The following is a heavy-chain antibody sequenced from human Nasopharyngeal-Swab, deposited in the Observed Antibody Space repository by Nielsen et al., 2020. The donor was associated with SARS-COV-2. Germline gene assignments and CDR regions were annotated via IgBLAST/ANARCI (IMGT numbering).Heavy chain of an antibody. CDR2: INYSGST. CDR3: ARGPQGGSRRPYYFDY. D-gene: IGHD1-26*01. J-gene: IGHJ4*02. V-gene: IGHV4-34*01. Sequence: WIRQPPGKGLEWIGEINYSGSTNYNPSLKSRVTISVDTSKNQFSLKLSSVTAADTAVYYCARGPQGGSRRPYYFDYWGQGTLVTVSS.